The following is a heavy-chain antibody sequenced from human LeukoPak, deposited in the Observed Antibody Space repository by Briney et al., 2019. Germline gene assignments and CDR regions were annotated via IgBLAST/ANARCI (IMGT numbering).Heavy chain of an antibody. D-gene: IGHD6-19*01. Sequence: GGSLRLSCAASGFTFSSYSMNWVRQAPGKGLEWVSYISSSSSTIYYEDSVKGRFTISRDNAKNSLYLQMNSRRDEDTAVYYCARDEQWLVRWDYWGQGTLVTVPS. CDR1: GFTFSSYS. J-gene: IGHJ4*02. CDR2: ISSSSSTI. V-gene: IGHV3-48*02. CDR3: ARDEQWLVRWDY.